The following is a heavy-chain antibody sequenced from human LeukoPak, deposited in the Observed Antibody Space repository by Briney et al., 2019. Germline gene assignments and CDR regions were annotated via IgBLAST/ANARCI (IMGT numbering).Heavy chain of an antibody. V-gene: IGHV3-7*01. J-gene: IGHJ4*02. CDR3: ATDPSGPSDSSGWYYFDN. D-gene: IGHD6-19*01. CDR1: GFIVSNYC. Sequence: GGSLRLSCAASGFIVSNYCMGWVRQAPGKGLEWVAYIKQDASETYYVDSVRGRFSISRDNAKNSLFLQMNCLRAEDTAVYYCATDPSGPSDSSGWYYFDNWGQGALVTVSS. CDR2: IKQDASET.